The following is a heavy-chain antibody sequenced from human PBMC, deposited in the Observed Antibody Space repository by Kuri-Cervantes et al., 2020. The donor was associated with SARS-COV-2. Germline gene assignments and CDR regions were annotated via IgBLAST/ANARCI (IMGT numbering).Heavy chain of an antibody. CDR2: IYSSGNT. CDR1: GFTVSTNY. Sequence: LSLTCAASGFTVSTNYMNWVRQAPGKGLEWVSLIYSSGNTHYADSVKGRFTISRDNSKNTLYLQLNSLRVDDTAVYYCARGGSCNSGTCFDYWGQGTLVTVSS. V-gene: IGHV3-53*01. J-gene: IGHJ4*02. D-gene: IGHD2-15*01. CDR3: ARGGSCNSGTCFDY.